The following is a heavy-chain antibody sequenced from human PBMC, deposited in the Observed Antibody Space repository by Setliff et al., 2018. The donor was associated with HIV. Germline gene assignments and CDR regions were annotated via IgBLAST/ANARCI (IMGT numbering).Heavy chain of an antibody. J-gene: IGHJ4*02. D-gene: IGHD2-21*01. CDR1: GGTFRTFG. V-gene: IGHV1-18*01. Sequence: ASVKVSCKASGGTFRTFGISWVRQAPGQGLEWMGWISGYNGDTHSTQKFQGRVTMTTDTSTNTAYMELYNLRSEDTAMYYCTRGRGIIGALVYWGQGTLVTVSS. CDR2: ISGYNGDT. CDR3: TRGRGIIGALVY.